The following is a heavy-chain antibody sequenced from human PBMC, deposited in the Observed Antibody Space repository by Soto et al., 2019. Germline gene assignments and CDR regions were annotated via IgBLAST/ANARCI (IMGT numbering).Heavy chain of an antibody. CDR2: IIPIFGTV. CDR1: GGTFRTYA. V-gene: IGHV1-69*12. Sequence: QVQLLQSGAEVKKPGSSVRVSCEASGGTFRTYAISWVRQAPGQGLEWMGEIIPIFGTVNYAQRFQGRVTMSADESTTTVYRDLRSLRSEDTAVYYCAKGAVDGTPTSYSYSGMDVWGQGTTVTVYS. J-gene: IGHJ6*02. D-gene: IGHD6-19*01. CDR3: AKGAVDGTPTSYSYSGMDV.